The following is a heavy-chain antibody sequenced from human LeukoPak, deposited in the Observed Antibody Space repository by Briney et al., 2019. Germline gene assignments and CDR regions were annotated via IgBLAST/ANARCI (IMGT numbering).Heavy chain of an antibody. CDR2: INWNGVST. J-gene: IGHJ6*03. V-gene: IGHV3-20*04. D-gene: IGHD6-19*01. CDR3: ARNSGWYAWARELYYYYMDV. Sequence: PGGSLRLXCAASGFTYDDYGMRWVRRVPGKGLEWVSGINWNGVSTGYADSVKGRFTISRDNAKNSLYLQMNSLRAEDTALYYCARNSGWYAWARELYYYYMDVWGKGTTVTVSS. CDR1: GFTYDDYG.